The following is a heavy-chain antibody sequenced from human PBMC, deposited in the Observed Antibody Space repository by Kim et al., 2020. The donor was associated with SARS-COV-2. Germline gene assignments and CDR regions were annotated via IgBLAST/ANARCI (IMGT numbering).Heavy chain of an antibody. J-gene: IGHJ4*02. CDR1: GFTFSSYA. Sequence: GSLRLSCAASGFTFSSYAMSWVRQAPGKGLEWVSAISGSGGSTYYADSVKGRFTISRDNSKNTLYLQMNSLRAEDTAVYYCARNIRYFDWLLYQYYFDYWGQGTLVTVSS. CDR3: ARNIRYFDWLLYQYYFDY. D-gene: IGHD3-9*01. CDR2: ISGSGGST. V-gene: IGHV3-23*01.